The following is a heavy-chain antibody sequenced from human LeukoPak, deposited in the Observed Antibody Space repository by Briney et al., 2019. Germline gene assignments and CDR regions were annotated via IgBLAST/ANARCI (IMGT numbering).Heavy chain of an antibody. D-gene: IGHD5-24*01. J-gene: IGHJ4*02. Sequence: SETLSLTCTVSADSISFFYWTWIRQPAGKGLEWIGRIYTSGSTNYNPSLKSRVTMSVDTSKNQFSLKLSSVTAADTAVYYCASGESLDGYPYFDYWGQGTLVTVSS. CDR2: IYTSGST. CDR1: ADSISFFY. V-gene: IGHV4-4*07. CDR3: ASGESLDGYPYFDY.